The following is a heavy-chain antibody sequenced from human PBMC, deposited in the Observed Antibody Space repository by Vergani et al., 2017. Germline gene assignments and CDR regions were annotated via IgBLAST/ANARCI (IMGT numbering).Heavy chain of an antibody. V-gene: IGHV3-48*01. Sequence: EVQLVESGGGLVQPGGSLRLSCAASGFTFSSYSMNWVRQAPGKGLEWVSYISSSSSTIYYADSVKGRFTISRDNSKNTLYLQMNSLRAEDTAVYYCARDVCSSTSCWVDYWGQGTLVTVSS. CDR1: GFTFSSYS. CDR2: ISSSSSTI. J-gene: IGHJ4*02. D-gene: IGHD2-2*01. CDR3: ARDVCSSTSCWVDY.